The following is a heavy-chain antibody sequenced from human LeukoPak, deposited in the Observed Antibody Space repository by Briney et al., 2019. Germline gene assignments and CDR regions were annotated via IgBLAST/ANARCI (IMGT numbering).Heavy chain of an antibody. D-gene: IGHD1-26*01. CDR1: GITFSFYG. J-gene: IGHJ4*02. Sequence: PGGTLRLSCEAPGITFSFYGMSWVRQAPGKGLEWVSAITGSGGTTYYADSMKGRFTISRDNSKNTLYLQMNSLRAEDTAVYYCAKDRVGALLYFDFWGQGTLVTVSS. CDR2: ITGSGGTT. V-gene: IGHV3-23*01. CDR3: AKDRVGALLYFDF.